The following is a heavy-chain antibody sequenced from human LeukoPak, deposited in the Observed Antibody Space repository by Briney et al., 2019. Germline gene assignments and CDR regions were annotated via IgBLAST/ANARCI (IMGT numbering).Heavy chain of an antibody. CDR3: AREGSNGWFLSH. CDR1: GFTFVDNS. J-gene: IGHJ4*02. Sequence: GGSLRLSCAAPGFTFVDNSMHWVRQLPGKGLEWLSFISWDGKITYYADSVKGRFTISRDNSKNSLYLQMNSLRSEDTALYFCAREGSNGWFLSHWGQAALVTVAS. D-gene: IGHD3-16*01. CDR2: ISWDGKIT. V-gene: IGHV3-43*01.